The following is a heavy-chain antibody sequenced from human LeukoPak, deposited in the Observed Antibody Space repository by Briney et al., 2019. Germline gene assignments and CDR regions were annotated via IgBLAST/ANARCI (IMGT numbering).Heavy chain of an antibody. V-gene: IGHV3-21*01. D-gene: IGHD5-24*01. CDR3: ARDVEMATWIEYFQH. J-gene: IGHJ1*01. Sequence: GGSLRLSCAASVFTFSRYSMNWVRRAPGKGLEGVSCISSSGTYVYYADSVKGRFTISRDNAKNTLYLQMNSLRAEDTAVYYCARDVEMATWIEYFQHWGQGTLVTVSS. CDR2: ISSSGTYV. CDR1: VFTFSRYS.